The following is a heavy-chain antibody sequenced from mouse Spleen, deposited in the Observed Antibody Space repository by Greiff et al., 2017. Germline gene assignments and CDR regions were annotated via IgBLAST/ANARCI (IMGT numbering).Heavy chain of an antibody. CDR1: GFTFSSYT. D-gene: IGHD2-5*01. CDR3: ARHAYYSNQYYFDY. Sequence: EVHLVESGGGLVKPGGSLKLSCAASGFTFSSYTMSWVRQTPAKRLEWVATISSGGGNTYYPDSVKGRFTISRDNARNTLYLQMSSLRSEDTAMYYCARHAYYSNQYYFDYWGQGTTLTVSS. CDR2: ISSGGGNT. V-gene: IGHV5-9*04. J-gene: IGHJ2*01.